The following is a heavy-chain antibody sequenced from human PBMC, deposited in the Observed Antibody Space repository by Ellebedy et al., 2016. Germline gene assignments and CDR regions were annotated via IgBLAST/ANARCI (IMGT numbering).Heavy chain of an antibody. CDR2: TYGNDDK. V-gene: IGHV2-5*01. J-gene: IGHJ5*02. CDR1: GFSLTTNAVV. CDR3: AYRTTVTSADH. Sequence: SGPTLVKPTETLTLTCTFSGFSLTTNAVVVGWVRQPLGKALEWVAFTYGNDDKRYSPSLKSRVTITKDTSKNQVVLTMANMDPVDTGTYYCAYRTTVTSADHWGQGALVTVSS. D-gene: IGHD4-11*01.